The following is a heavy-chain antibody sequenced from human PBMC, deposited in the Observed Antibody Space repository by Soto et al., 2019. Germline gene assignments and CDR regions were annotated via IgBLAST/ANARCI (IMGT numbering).Heavy chain of an antibody. CDR2: ISSSSSYI. D-gene: IGHD6-6*01. J-gene: IGHJ4*01. CDR1: GFTFSSYS. V-gene: IGHV3-21*01. Sequence: GGSLRLSCAASGFTFSSYSMNWVRQAPGKGLEWVSSISSSSSYIYYADSVKGRFTISRDNAKNSLYLQMNSLRAEDTAVYYCARDSQLVPYFDYWGQGTLLTVSS. CDR3: ARDSQLVPYFDY.